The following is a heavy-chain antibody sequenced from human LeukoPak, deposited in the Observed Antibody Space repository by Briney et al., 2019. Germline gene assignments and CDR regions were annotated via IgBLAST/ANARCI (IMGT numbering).Heavy chain of an antibody. CDR1: GGSFSGYY. CDR3: ARGPDLQWLATGGTDY. Sequence: PSETLSLTCAVYGGSFSGYYWRWIRQPPGKGLEWIGEINHSGSTNYNPSLTSRVTISVDTSKDQFSLKLSSVTAADTAVYSCARGPDLQWLATGGTDYWGQGTLVTVSS. J-gene: IGHJ4*02. V-gene: IGHV4-34*01. CDR2: INHSGST. D-gene: IGHD6-19*01.